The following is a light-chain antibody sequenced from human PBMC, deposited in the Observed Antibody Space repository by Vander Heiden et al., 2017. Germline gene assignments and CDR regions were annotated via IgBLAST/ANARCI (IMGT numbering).Light chain of an antibody. Sequence: EIVMTQSPATLSVSPGERATLSCRASQSVYTNLAWYQQKPGQAHRLLIFGASTRATGLPARFSGSGSGTDFTLTISSLQSEDFAVYYCQQYNNWHPEPRTFGQGTKVQIK. CDR1: QSVYTN. J-gene: IGKJ1*01. CDR2: GAS. V-gene: IGKV3-15*01. CDR3: QQYNNWHPEPRT.